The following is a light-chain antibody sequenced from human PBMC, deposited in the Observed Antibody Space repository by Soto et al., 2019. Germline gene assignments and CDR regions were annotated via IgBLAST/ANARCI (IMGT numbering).Light chain of an antibody. V-gene: IGLV3-21*02. J-gene: IGLJ2*01. CDR2: DDS. CDR1: YIGSRS. CDR3: QVWDRNSDVV. Sequence: SYELTQPPSVSVAPGQTARITCGGNYIGSRSVHWYHQKPGQAPVLVVHDDSDRPSGIPERFSGSKSESTATLTISRVEAGDEADCYCQVWDRNSDVVFGGGTKLTVL.